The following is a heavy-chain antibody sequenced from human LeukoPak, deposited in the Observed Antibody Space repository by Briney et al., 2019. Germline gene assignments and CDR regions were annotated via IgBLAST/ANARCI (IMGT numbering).Heavy chain of an antibody. CDR1: GFNIGPYA. D-gene: IGHD2/OR15-2a*01. J-gene: IGHJ6*02. V-gene: IGHV3-43*02. CDR3: ATWAFYHNLDV. CDR2: IKADGSGT. Sequence: GGSLRLSCAASGFNIGPYAMYWVRHGPGRGLEWVSVIKADGSGTFYSDSVRGRFTTSRDNSKNSLYLQMSSLTSDDTALYCCATWAFYHNLDVWGQGTTVAVSS.